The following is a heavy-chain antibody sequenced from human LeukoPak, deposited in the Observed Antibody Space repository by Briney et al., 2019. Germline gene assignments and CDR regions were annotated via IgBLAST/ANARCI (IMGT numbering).Heavy chain of an antibody. CDR2: IYYSGST. CDR3: AREYSNPYFDY. V-gene: IGHV4-59*01. Sequence: SETLSLTCTVSGGSISSYYWSWIRQPPGKGLEWIGYIYYSGSTNYNPSLKSRVTISVDTSKNQFSLKLSSVTAADTAVYYCAREYSNPYFDYWGQGTLVTVSS. CDR1: GGSISSYY. J-gene: IGHJ4*02. D-gene: IGHD4-11*01.